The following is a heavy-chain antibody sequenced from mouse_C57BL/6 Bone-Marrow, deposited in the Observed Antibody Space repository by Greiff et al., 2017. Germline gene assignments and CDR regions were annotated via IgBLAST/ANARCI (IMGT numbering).Heavy chain of an antibody. CDR1: GYTFTDHT. V-gene: IGHV1-78*01. CDR3: SRVWPITTGGY. CDR2: IYPRDGST. J-gene: IGHJ2*01. D-gene: IGHD1-2*01. Sequence: QVQLQQSDAELVKPGASVKISCKASGYTFTDHTIHWMKQRPEQGLEWIGYIYPRDGSTKYNEKFKGKATLTADTSSSAAYMQLNSLTSEDSAVYFCSRVWPITTGGYWGQGTTLTVSS.